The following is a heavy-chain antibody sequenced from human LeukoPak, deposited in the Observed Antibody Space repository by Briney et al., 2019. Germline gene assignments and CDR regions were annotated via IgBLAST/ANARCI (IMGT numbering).Heavy chain of an antibody. V-gene: IGHV1-18*01. CDR1: GYTFISYG. CDR3: ARAQSGYYDPRYYYYMDV. Sequence: ASVKVSCKASGYTFISYGINWVRQAPGQGREWVGWISAYNGNTNYAQKLQGRVSITTETSTSTAYMELRSLRSDDTAVYYCARAQSGYYDPRYYYYMDVWGKGTTVTVSS. CDR2: ISAYNGNT. D-gene: IGHD3-22*01. J-gene: IGHJ6*03.